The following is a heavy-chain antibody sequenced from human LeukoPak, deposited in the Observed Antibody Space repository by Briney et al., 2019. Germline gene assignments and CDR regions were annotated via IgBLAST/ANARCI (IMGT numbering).Heavy chain of an antibody. CDR1: GFSFNNNY. CDR3: ARGINMMIVAPGY. V-gene: IGHV3-53*01. CDR2: IYSNNIT. D-gene: IGHD3-22*01. J-gene: IGHJ4*02. Sequence: GGSLRLSCAASGFSFNNNYMTWVRQAPGKGLEWVSVIYSNNITYYADSVKGRFTISRDSSKNTLYLQMNSLRAEDTAVYYCARGINMMIVAPGYWGQGTLVTVSS.